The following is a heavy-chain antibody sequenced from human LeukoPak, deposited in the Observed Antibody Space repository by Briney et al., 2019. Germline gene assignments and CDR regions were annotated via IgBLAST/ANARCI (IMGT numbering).Heavy chain of an antibody. D-gene: IGHD2-21*01. V-gene: IGHV3-30*02. J-gene: IGHJ4*02. CDR1: GFTFSSYG. CDR2: IRNDGSDK. Sequence: GGSLRLSCAASGFTFSSYGMHWVRQAPGKGLEWVAFIRNDGSDKYYAVSVKGRFTISRDNSKNTLYLQMNSLRIEDTALYYCAKDRAYGQFLWGNDYWGQGTLVTVSS. CDR3: AKDRAYGQFLWGNDY.